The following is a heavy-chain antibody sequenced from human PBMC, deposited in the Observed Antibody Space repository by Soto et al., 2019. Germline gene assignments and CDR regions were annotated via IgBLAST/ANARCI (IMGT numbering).Heavy chain of an antibody. D-gene: IGHD6-6*01. CDR3: ARDIRALKFEYSSSMDV. J-gene: IGHJ6*02. CDR1: GFTFSSYG. V-gene: IGHV3-33*01. CDR2: IWYDGSNK. Sequence: GGSLRLSCAASGFTFSSYGMHWVRQAPGKGLEWVAVIWYDGSNKYYADSVKGRFTISRDNSKNTLYLQMNSLRAEDTAVYYCARDIRALKFEYSSSMDVWGQGTTVTVSS.